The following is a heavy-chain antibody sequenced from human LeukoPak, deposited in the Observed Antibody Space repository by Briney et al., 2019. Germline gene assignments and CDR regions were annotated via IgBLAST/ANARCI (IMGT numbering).Heavy chain of an antibody. D-gene: IGHD4-17*01. CDR2: FNPSGGNT. Sequence: ASVKVSCKASGYTFTNSFIHWVRQAPGQGLEWLGVFNPSGGNTTYAQNFQGRVTMTRDTSTNTIYMDLRSLRSEDTAVYFCAARTTLTTLDYWGQGTLVTVSS. CDR3: AARTTLTTLDY. J-gene: IGHJ4*02. V-gene: IGHV1-46*01. CDR1: GYTFTNSF.